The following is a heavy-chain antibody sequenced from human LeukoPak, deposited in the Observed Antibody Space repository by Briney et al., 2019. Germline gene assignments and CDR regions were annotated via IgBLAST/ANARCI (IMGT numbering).Heavy chain of an antibody. CDR2: ISYDGSNK. J-gene: IGHJ3*02. V-gene: IGHV3-30*12. D-gene: IGHD2-15*01. Sequence: GGSLRLSCAASGFTFSSYGMHWVRQAPGKGLEWVTLISYDGSNKYYADSVKGRFTISRDNSKNTLYLQMNSLRAEDTAVYYCARADRVVVAALADAFDIWGQGTMVTVSS. CDR1: GFTFSSYG. CDR3: ARADRVVVAALADAFDI.